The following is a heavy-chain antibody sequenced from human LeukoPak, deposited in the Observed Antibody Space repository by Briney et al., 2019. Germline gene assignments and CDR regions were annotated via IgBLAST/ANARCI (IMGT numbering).Heavy chain of an antibody. CDR2: TYYRSKWSK. J-gene: IGHJ4*02. V-gene: IGHV6-1*01. CDR3: IREGGRYGGYDLDY. D-gene: IGHD5-12*01. Sequence: SQTLSLTCAISGDSVSSNSAAWNWIRQSPSRGLEWLGRTYYRSKWSKDYATSVKGRINIYPDTSKNQFSLQLNSVTPEDTAVYYCIREGGRYGGYDLDYWAREPWSPSPQ. CDR1: GDSVSSNSAA.